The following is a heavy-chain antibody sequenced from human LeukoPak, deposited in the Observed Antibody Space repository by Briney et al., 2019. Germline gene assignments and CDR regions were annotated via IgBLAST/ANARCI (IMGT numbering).Heavy chain of an antibody. J-gene: IGHJ6*03. V-gene: IGHV4-4*07. CDR3: ARGLSSGSEGLYYYYMDV. Sequence: PSETLSLTCTVSGGSISSYYWSWLRQPAGKGLEWIGRIYTSGSTNYNPSLKSRVTMSVDTSKNQFSLKLSSVTAADTAVYYCARGLSSGSEGLYYYYMDVWGKGTTVTVSS. CDR2: IYTSGST. CDR1: GGSISSYY. D-gene: IGHD1-26*01.